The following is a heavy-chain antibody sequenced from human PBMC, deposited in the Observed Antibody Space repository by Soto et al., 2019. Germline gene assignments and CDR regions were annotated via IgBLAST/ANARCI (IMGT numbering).Heavy chain of an antibody. CDR2: ISGSGGST. CDR3: AKGSGYGYSSGWLADY. D-gene: IGHD6-19*01. V-gene: IGHV3-23*01. Sequence: VQLLESGGGLVQPGGSLRLSCAASGFTFSSYAMSWVRQAPGKGLEWVSAISGSGGSTYYADSVKGRFTISRDNSKNTLYLQMNSLRAEDTAVYYCAKGSGYGYSSGWLADYWGQGTLVTVSS. J-gene: IGHJ4*02. CDR1: GFTFSSYA.